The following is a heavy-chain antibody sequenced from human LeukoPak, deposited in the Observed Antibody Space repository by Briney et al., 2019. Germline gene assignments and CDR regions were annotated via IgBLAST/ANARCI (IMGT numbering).Heavy chain of an antibody. CDR1: GGTFGTYG. CDR3: ARGEDSSSRWGKDVFDI. J-gene: IGHJ3*02. D-gene: IGHD6-13*01. Sequence: SVKVSCKASGGTFGTYGLSWVRQAPGQGLEWMGGTIPLFGTANYAPDFQGRVTMTADKVLHVAYLELTSLRSEDTAVYYCARGEDSSSRWGKDVFDIWGLGTMVIVSS. V-gene: IGHV1-69*06. CDR2: TIPLFGTA.